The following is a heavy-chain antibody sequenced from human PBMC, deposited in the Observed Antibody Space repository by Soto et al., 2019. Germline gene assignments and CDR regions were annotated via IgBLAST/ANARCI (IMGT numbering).Heavy chain of an antibody. CDR1: GFTFSSYA. V-gene: IGHV3-23*01. J-gene: IGHJ4*02. D-gene: IGHD4-17*01. CDR2: ISGSGGST. CDR3: VCFECGRTATTMEANGY. Sequence: EVQLLESGGGLVQPGGSLRLSCAASGFTFSSYAMSWVRQAPGKGLEWVSAISGSGGSTYYADSVKGRFTISRDIAKNTLYLQINSLRVEDTALYYCVCFECGRTATTMEANGYWGQGTLVTVSS.